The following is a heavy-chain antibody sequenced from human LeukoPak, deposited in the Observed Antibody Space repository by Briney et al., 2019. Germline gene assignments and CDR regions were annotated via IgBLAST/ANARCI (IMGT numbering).Heavy chain of an antibody. J-gene: IGHJ5*02. CDR1: GGSISSYY. CDR2: IYTSGST. V-gene: IGHV4-4*09. Sequence: KPSETLSLTCTVSGGSISSYYWSWIRQPPGKGLEWIGYIYTSGSTNYNPSLKSRVTISVDTSKNQFSLKLSSVTAADTAVYYCARHEGPRFDRWGQGSLLTVSS. CDR3: ARHEGPRFDR.